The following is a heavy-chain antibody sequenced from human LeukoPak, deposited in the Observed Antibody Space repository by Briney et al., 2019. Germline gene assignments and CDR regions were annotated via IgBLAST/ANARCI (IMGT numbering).Heavy chain of an antibody. V-gene: IGHV1-18*01. CDR1: GYTFTRYD. CDR2: ISAYNGNT. Sequence: GASVKVSCKASGYTFTRYDINWVRQATGQGLEWMGWISAYNGNTNYAQKLQGRVTMTTDTSTSTAYMELRSLRSDDTAVYYCARVFLGANPYYFDYWGQGTLVTVSS. D-gene: IGHD1-26*01. J-gene: IGHJ4*02. CDR3: ARVFLGANPYYFDY.